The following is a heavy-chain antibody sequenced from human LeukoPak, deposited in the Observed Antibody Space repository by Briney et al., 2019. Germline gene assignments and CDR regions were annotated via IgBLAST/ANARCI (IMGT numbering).Heavy chain of an antibody. CDR3: ARSGSSSSDWFDP. Sequence: GGSLRFSCAASGFTFSNYAMNWVRQAPGKGLEWVSSISGSSSDIYYADSVKGRFTISRDNSKNTLYLQMSSLRTEDTAVYYCARSGSSSSDWFDPWGQGTLVTVSS. CDR1: GFTFSNYA. D-gene: IGHD6-6*01. V-gene: IGHV3-21*01. J-gene: IGHJ5*02. CDR2: ISGSSSDI.